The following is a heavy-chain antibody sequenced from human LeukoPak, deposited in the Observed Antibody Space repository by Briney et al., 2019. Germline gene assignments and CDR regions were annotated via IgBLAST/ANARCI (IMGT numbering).Heavy chain of an antibody. V-gene: IGHV3-66*02. CDR3: ARDAYIDRYFDY. J-gene: IGHJ4*02. D-gene: IGHD5-24*01. CDR1: GITVSSNY. CDR2: IYSGGST. Sequence: PGGSLRLSCAASGITVSSNYMTWVRQAPGKGLEWVSIIYSGGSTYYADSVKGRFTISRDNSKNTLYLQMNSLRAEDTAVYYCARDAYIDRYFDYWGQGTLVTVSS.